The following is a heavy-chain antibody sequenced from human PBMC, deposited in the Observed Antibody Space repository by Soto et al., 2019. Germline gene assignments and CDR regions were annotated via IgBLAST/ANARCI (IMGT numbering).Heavy chain of an antibody. J-gene: IGHJ3*01. V-gene: IGHV1-46*03. Sequence: VQLVQSGAEVKKPGASVKISCKASGYTFTTNFIHWIRQAPGQGLEWAGIISPGGGTTVYAQKLQGRVTMTRDTSTSTVYMELRNLRSEDTAVFYCARAHYDSDAFDFWGQGTMVIVSS. D-gene: IGHD3-22*01. CDR3: ARAHYDSDAFDF. CDR2: ISPGGGTT. CDR1: GYTFTTNF.